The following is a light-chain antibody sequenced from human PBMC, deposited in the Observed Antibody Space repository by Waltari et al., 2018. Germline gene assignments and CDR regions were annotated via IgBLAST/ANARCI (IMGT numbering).Light chain of an antibody. CDR3: ISFTNTKTLV. V-gene: IGLV2-14*01. Sequence: QSALTQPASVSGSPGQSLTISCTGTSSDVGGFNSVSWYQQHPGKAPKLIIYEVSNRPSGISPRFSGSKSGNTASLTISGLQAEDEADYYCISFTNTKTLVFGGGTKLTVL. CDR2: EVS. CDR1: SSDVGGFNS. J-gene: IGLJ2*01.